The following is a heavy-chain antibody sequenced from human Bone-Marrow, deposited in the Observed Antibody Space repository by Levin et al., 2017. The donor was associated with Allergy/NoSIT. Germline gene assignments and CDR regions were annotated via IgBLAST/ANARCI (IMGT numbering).Heavy chain of an antibody. J-gene: IGHJ5*02. V-gene: IGHV3-15*01. CDR2: IKSKTDGGTT. CDR1: GFTFSNAW. Sequence: GESLKISCAASGFTFSNAWMSWVRQAPGKGLEWVGRIKSKTDGGTTDYAAPVKGRFTISRDDSKNTLYLQMNSLKTEDTAVYYCTGEIGCLSRPRLTSPNWFDPWGQGTLVTVSS. CDR3: TGEIGCLSRPRLTSPNWFDP. D-gene: IGHD2-2*01.